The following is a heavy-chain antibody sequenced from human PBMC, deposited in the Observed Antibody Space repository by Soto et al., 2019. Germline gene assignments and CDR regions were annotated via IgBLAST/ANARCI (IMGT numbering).Heavy chain of an antibody. D-gene: IGHD2-21*02. CDR3: ARARRNIVVVTAMGSWFDP. CDR1: GYTFTSYG. CDR2: ISAYNGNT. Sequence: ASVKVSSKASGYTFTSYGISWVRQAPGQGLEWMGGISAYNGNTNYAQKLQGRVTMTTDTSTSTAYMELRSLRSDDTAVYYCARARRNIVVVTAMGSWFDPWGQGTLVTVSS. J-gene: IGHJ5*02. V-gene: IGHV1-18*01.